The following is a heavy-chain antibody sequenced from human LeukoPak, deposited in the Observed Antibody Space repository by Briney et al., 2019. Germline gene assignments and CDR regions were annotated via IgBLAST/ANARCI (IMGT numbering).Heavy chain of an antibody. D-gene: IGHD1-26*01. CDR1: GFTFSSYG. CDR3: ARHWRELPPRY. Sequence: GSLRLSCAASGFTFSSYGMSWVRQPPGKGLEWIGEINHSGSTNYNPSLKSRVTISVDTSKNQFSLKLSSVTAADTAVYYCARHWRELPPRYWGQGTLVTVSS. J-gene: IGHJ4*02. V-gene: IGHV4-34*01. CDR2: INHSGST.